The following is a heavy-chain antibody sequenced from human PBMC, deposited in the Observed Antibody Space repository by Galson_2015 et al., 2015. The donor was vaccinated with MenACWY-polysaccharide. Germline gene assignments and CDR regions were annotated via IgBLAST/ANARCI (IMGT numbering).Heavy chain of an antibody. Sequence: SLRLSCAASGYTFSDYYMSWIRQAPGKGLEWVSYISSSGSTIYYADSVKGRFTISRDNAKNSLYLQMNSLRAEDTAVYYCARNYGDYGVHFDYWGQGTLVTVSS. CDR2: ISSSGSTI. CDR1: GYTFSDYY. CDR3: ARNYGDYGVHFDY. J-gene: IGHJ4*02. V-gene: IGHV3-11*01. D-gene: IGHD4-17*01.